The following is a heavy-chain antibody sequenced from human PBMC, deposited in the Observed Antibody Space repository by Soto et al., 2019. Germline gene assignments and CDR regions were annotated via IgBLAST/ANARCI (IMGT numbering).Heavy chain of an antibody. V-gene: IGHV3-33*01. CDR2: IWYDGSNK. D-gene: IGHD2-15*01. Sequence: GGSLRLSCAASGFTFSSYGMHWVRQAPGKGLEWVAVIWYDGSNKYYADSVKGRFTISRDNSKNTLYLQMNSLRAEDTAVYYCARDSQDCSGGSCYYYYYMDVWGKGTTVTVSS. CDR3: ARDSQDCSGGSCYYYYYMDV. CDR1: GFTFSSYG. J-gene: IGHJ6*03.